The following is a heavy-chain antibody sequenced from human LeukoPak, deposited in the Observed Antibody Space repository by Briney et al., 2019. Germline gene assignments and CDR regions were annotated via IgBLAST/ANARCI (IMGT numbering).Heavy chain of an antibody. CDR3: ATHGPAVAGGFDP. Sequence: SETLSLTCTVSGGSIITNDCYWAWIRQPPGKGLEWIGTIYYTGDTYYNPSLKSRVTISVDTSKNQFSLKWNSVTAADTAVYYCATHGPAVAGGFDPWGRGALVTVSS. CDR2: IYYTGDT. CDR1: GGSIITNDCY. J-gene: IGHJ5*02. D-gene: IGHD6-19*01. V-gene: IGHV4-39*01.